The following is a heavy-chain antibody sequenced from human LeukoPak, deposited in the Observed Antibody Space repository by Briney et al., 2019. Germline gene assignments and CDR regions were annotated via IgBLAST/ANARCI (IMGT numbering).Heavy chain of an antibody. CDR1: GGSFSGYY. D-gene: IGHD3-9*01. V-gene: IGHV4-34*01. Sequence: SETLSLTCAVYGGSFSGYYWSWIRQPPGKGLEWIGEINHSGSTNYNPSLKSRVTLSVDTSKNQLSLKLSSVTAADTAVYYCARDRRVLRYFDWLFLYYFDYWGQGTLVTVSS. CDR2: INHSGST. CDR3: ARDRRVLRYFDWLFLYYFDY. J-gene: IGHJ4*02.